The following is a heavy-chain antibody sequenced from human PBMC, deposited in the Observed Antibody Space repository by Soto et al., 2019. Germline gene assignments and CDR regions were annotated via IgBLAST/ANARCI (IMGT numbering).Heavy chain of an antibody. CDR3: AREKDILTGYYGNWFDP. Sequence: GGSLRLSCAASGFTFSSYWMSWVRQAPGKGLEWVANIKQDGSEKYYVDSVKGRFTISRDNAKNSLYLQMNSLRAEDTAVYYCAREKDILTGYYGNWFDPWGQGTLVTVS. J-gene: IGHJ5*02. CDR1: GFTFSSYW. D-gene: IGHD3-9*01. V-gene: IGHV3-7*01. CDR2: IKQDGSEK.